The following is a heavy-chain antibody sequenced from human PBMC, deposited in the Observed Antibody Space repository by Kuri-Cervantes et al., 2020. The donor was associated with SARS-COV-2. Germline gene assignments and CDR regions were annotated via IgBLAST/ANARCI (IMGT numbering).Heavy chain of an antibody. Sequence: GESLKISCAAPGFTFSSYWMSWVRQAPGKGLEWVANIKQDGSEKYYVDSVKGRFTISRDNAKNSLYLQMNSLRAEDTAVYYCARGRFRDYWGQGTLVTVSS. CDR3: ARGRFRDY. CDR2: IKQDGSEK. CDR1: GFTFSSYW. V-gene: IGHV3-7*01. D-gene: IGHD2-21*01. J-gene: IGHJ4*02.